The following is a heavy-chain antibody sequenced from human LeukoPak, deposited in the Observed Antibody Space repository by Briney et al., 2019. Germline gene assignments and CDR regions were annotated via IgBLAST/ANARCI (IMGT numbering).Heavy chain of an antibody. CDR2: ISGSGGST. D-gene: IGHD5-18*01. J-gene: IGHJ6*02. CDR3: AKFEEDSYGYYYYYYHGMDV. Sequence: GGSLRLSCAASGLTFSSYAMSWVRQAPGKGLEWVSAISGSGGSTYYADSVKGRFTISRDNSKNTLYLQMNSLRAEDTAVYYCAKFEEDSYGYYYYYYHGMDVWGQGTTVTVSS. CDR1: GLTFSSYA. V-gene: IGHV3-23*01.